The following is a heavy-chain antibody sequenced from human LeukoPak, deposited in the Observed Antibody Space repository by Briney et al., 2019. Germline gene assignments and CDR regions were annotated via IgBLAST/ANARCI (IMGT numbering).Heavy chain of an antibody. CDR3: ARTSTILSGIIDY. CDR1: GGSISSYY. D-gene: IGHD5-12*01. J-gene: IGHJ4*02. V-gene: IGHV4-4*07. CDR2: LYTSGNT. Sequence: SETLSLTCTVPGGSISSYYWSWIRQPAGKGLEWIGRLYTSGNTNYNPSLKSRVTMSVDTSKNQFSLKLRSVTAADTAVYYCARTSTILSGIIDYWGQGTLVTVSS.